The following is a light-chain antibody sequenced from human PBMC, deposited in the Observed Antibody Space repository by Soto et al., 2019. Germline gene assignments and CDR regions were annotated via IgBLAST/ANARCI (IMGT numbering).Light chain of an antibody. CDR3: QQYNNWLSIT. Sequence: DIVLTQSPGTLSLSPGERATLSCRASQSVDNYLDWYQQKPGQAPRLLIYESSNRATGIPARFSGSGSGTDFILTISSLEPEDFAVYYCQQYNNWLSITFGQGTRLEIK. V-gene: IGKV3-11*01. CDR1: QSVDNY. CDR2: ESS. J-gene: IGKJ5*01.